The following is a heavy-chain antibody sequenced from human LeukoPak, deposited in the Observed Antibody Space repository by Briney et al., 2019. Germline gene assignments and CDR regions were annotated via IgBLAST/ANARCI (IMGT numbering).Heavy chain of an antibody. CDR3: ARDLYYYGSGRPEGDY. J-gene: IGHJ4*02. D-gene: IGHD3-10*01. CDR1: GFTFSSYW. CDR2: IKQDGSEK. V-gene: IGHV3-7*01. Sequence: GGSLRLSCAASGFTFSSYWMSWVRQAPGKGLEWVANIKQDGSEKYYVDSVKGRFTISRDNAKNSLYLQMNSLRAEDTAVYYCARDLYYYGSGRPEGDYWGQGTLVTVSS.